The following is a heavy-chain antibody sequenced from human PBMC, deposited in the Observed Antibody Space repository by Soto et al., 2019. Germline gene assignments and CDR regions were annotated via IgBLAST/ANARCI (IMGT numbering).Heavy chain of an antibody. D-gene: IGHD4-17*01. CDR2: ISYDGNDK. V-gene: IGHV3-30*03. CDR1: EFSCSAYG. J-gene: IGHJ6*03. CDR3: ARRKTVTTGHYYYCIDV. Sequence: QVQLVESGGGVIRPGRSLRLSCVASEFSCSAYGMHWVRLAPGKGLQWVAVISYDGNDKYYADSVKGRFTISRDDSKNTLYLQMNSLRREDTAIYYCARRKTVTTGHYYYCIDVCGKWTTVTVSS.